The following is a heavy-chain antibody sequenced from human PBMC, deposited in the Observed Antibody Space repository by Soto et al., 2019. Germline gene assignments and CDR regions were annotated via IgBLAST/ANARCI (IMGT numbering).Heavy chain of an antibody. CDR1: GFTFRNYD. CDR2: ISAAGDP. CDR3: ARTDRDFYGLDV. Sequence: VQLVESGGGLVQPGGSLRLSCEASGFTFRNYDMHWVRQGTGKGLEWVSGISAAGDPDYADSVEGRFTISRENAQNSFFLQMNSLRVGDTAVYCARTDRDFYGLDVWGQGTTVIVSS. V-gene: IGHV3-13*05. J-gene: IGHJ6*02.